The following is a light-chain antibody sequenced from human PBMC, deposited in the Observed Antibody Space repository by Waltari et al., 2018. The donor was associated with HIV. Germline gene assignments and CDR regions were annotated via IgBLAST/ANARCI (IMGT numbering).Light chain of an antibody. J-gene: IGLJ2*01. V-gene: IGLV3-25*03. CDR1: ALPKRY. Sequence: SYELTQPPSVSVSPGQTAEITCSGDALPKRYSYWYRQKTGQAPVMVIYKDTKRPSGTPQRLSCSNSGKKVTLTIRGVRAEDEADYYCQTVDDGGTHVVFGGGTKLTVL. CDR3: QTVDDGGTHVV. CDR2: KDT.